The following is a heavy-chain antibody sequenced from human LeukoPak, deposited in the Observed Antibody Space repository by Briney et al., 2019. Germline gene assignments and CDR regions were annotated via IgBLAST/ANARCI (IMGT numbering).Heavy chain of an antibody. CDR3: AKSHPPTVTTEEGEYLQH. Sequence: GGSLRLSCAASGFTFSSFGMHWVRQAPGQGLEWVADISFDGSNQYYADFVKGRFTIYRDNFKNTVYLQMNSLRAEETAVYYCAKSHPPTVTTEEGEYLQHWGQGTLVTVSS. CDR1: GFTFSSFG. CDR2: ISFDGSNQ. V-gene: IGHV3-30*18. D-gene: IGHD4-17*01. J-gene: IGHJ1*01.